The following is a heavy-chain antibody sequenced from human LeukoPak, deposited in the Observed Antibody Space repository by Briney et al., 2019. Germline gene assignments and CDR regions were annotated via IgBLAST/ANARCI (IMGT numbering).Heavy chain of an antibody. V-gene: IGHV1-18*04. J-gene: IGHJ6*02. CDR1: GYIFTSYG. Sequence: ASVKVSCKASGYIFTSYGINWVRQAPGQGPEWMGWISANNGNTNYAQKLQGRVTMTTDTFTSTAYMELRSLRSDDTAVYYCARDGATVTTPYYYYGRDVWGQGTTVTVSS. CDR3: ARDGATVTTPYYYYGRDV. CDR2: ISANNGNT. D-gene: IGHD4-17*01.